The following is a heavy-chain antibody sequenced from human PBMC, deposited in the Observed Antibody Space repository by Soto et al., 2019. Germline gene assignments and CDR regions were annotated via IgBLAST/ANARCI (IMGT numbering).Heavy chain of an antibody. Sequence: QLQLQESGPGLVKPSETLSLTCTVSGGSIDTRGYFWGWFRQPPGKGLEWIVHISHNGNPGYNPSLWGRILVAADASRNQFYLEMTSVPASDRGPYYCVYYTDGWYLGGHSWGQGTMVFVSS. V-gene: IGHV4-39*01. CDR1: GGSIDTRGYF. J-gene: IGHJ4*02. CDR3: VYYTDGWYLGGHS. CDR2: ISHNGNP. D-gene: IGHD6-19*01.